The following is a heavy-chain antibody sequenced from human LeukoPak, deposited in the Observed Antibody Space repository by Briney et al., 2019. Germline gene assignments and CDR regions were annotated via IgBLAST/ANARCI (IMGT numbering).Heavy chain of an antibody. CDR1: GFTFSSYS. J-gene: IGHJ4*02. CDR2: ISSSSSYI. D-gene: IGHD3-22*01. CDR3: ARLSDSSGEFDY. V-gene: IGHV3-21*01. Sequence: KTGGSLRLSCAASGFTFSSYSMNWVRQAPGKGLEWVSSISSSSSYIYYADSVKGRFTTSRDNAKNSLYLQMNSLRAEDTAVYYCARLSDSSGEFDYWGQGTLVTVSS.